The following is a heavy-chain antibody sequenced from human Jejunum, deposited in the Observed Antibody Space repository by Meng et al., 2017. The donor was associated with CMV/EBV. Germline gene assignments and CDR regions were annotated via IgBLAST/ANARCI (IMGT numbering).Heavy chain of an antibody. CDR2: ISGSGDGT. D-gene: IGHD1-1*01. V-gene: IGHV3-23*01. J-gene: IGHJ6*02. CDR3: ALTYTTGTYFYYYGLDV. Sequence: FRTSAVNWVRQAPGKGLEWVSAISGSGDGTYYADSVKGRFTISRDNFKDTVFLQMSSLRAEDTAIYYCALTYTTGTYFYYYGLDVWGQGTTVTVSS. CDR1: FRTSA.